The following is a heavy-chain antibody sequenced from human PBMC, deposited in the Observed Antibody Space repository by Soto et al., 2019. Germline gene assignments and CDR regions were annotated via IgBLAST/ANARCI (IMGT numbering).Heavy chain of an antibody. V-gene: IGHV3-33*01. D-gene: IGHD2-21*02. CDR2: IWYDGSNK. Sequence: GGSLRLSCAASGFTFSSYGMHWVRQAPGKGLEWVAVIWYDGSNKYYADSVKGRFTISRDNSKNTLYLQMNSLRAEDTAVYYWARDVVTATVYYYYYGMDVWGPGT. J-gene: IGHJ6*02. CDR3: ARDVVTATVYYYYYGMDV. CDR1: GFTFSSYG.